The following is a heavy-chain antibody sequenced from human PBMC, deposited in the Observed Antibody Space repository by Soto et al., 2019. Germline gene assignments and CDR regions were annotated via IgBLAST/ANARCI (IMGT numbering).Heavy chain of an antibody. CDR2: IYSGGST. J-gene: IGHJ4*02. V-gene: IGHV3-53*01. CDR3: ASTPSYYSGPVPGYFDY. CDR1: GFIVSTNY. D-gene: IGHD3-10*01. Sequence: GSLRLSCAAYGFIVSTNYMSWVRQAPGKGLEWVSVIYSGGSTYYADSVKGRFTISRDNSKNTLYLQMNSLRAEDTAVYYCASTPSYYSGPVPGYFDYWGQGTLVTVSS.